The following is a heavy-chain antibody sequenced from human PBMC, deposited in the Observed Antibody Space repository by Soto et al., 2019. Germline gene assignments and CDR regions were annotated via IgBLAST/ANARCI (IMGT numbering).Heavy chain of an antibody. CDR2: IYYNGNT. CDR3: ARANWYSEY. Sequence: SSETLSLTCTVSGGSISNHYWSWIRQPPGKGLEWIGYIYYNGNTNYNPSLKNRVTMSVDTSYNHISLTLSSVTAADTAVYYCARANWYSEYWGQGTLVTVSS. J-gene: IGHJ4*02. D-gene: IGHD7-27*01. V-gene: IGHV4-59*11. CDR1: GGSISNHY.